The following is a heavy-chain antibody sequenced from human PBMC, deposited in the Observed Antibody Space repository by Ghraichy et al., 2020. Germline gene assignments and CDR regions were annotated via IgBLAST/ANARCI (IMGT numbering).Heavy chain of an antibody. D-gene: IGHD6-13*01. CDR3: AKGSSTRQCSSVSCYTAAAGAIDH. Sequence: LSLTCAASGFIFDDFAMHWVRQAPGKGLEWVAGISYNSGSIGYARSVRGRFTISRDNSQNSLYLQVNSLRPDDTALYYCAKGSSTRQCSSVSCYTAAAGAIDHWGQGTLVTVSS. V-gene: IGHV3-9*01. J-gene: IGHJ4*02. CDR1: GFIFDDFA. CDR2: ISYNSGSI.